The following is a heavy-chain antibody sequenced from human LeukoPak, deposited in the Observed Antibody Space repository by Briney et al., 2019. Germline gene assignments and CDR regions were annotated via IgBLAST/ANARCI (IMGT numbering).Heavy chain of an antibody. CDR1: GFTFSTYS. CDR3: ARARDYGDYPPDY. Sequence: GGSLRLSCAASGFTFSTYSMNWVRQAPGKGLEWISYIGGSGTTIYYADSVKGRFTISRDNAKKLLYLQMSSLRAEDAAVYYCARARDYGDYPPDYWGQGTLVTVSS. D-gene: IGHD4-17*01. CDR2: IGGSGTTI. J-gene: IGHJ4*02. V-gene: IGHV3-48*01.